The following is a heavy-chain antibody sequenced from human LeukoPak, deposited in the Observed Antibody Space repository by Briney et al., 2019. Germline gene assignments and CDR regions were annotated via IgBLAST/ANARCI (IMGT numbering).Heavy chain of an antibody. J-gene: IGHJ4*02. Sequence: ASVKVSCKASGYTFTGYYMHWVRQAPGQGLEWMGWINPNSGGTNYAQKFQGRVTMTRDTSISTAYMELSRLRFDDTAVYYCARDVDSSGYWGDYWGQGTLVTVSS. CDR2: INPNSGGT. CDR3: ARDVDSSGYWGDY. V-gene: IGHV1-2*02. D-gene: IGHD3-22*01. CDR1: GYTFTGYY.